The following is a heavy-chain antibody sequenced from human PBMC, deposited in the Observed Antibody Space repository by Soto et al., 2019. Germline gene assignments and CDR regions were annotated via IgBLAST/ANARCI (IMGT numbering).Heavy chain of an antibody. Sequence: ASVKVSCKASGYTFTSYAMHWVRQAPGQRLEWMGWINAGNGNTKYSQKFQGRVTITRDTSASTAYMELSSLRSEDTAVYYCARDSPVEGYSYAYGNYYYGMDVWGQGTTVTVSS. CDR1: GYTFTSYA. J-gene: IGHJ6*02. D-gene: IGHD5-18*01. CDR3: ARDSPVEGYSYAYGNYYYGMDV. CDR2: INAGNGNT. V-gene: IGHV1-3*01.